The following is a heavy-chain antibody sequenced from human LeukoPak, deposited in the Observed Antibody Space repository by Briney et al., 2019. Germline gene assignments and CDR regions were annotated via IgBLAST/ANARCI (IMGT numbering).Heavy chain of an antibody. CDR1: GGSSSGYY. Sequence: SETLSLTCTVSGGSSSGYYWSWLRQPAGKGLEWIGRIYTSGSTNYNPSLKSRVTMSVDTSKNQFSLKLSSVPAADTAVYYCARVSSAGIWDYWGQGTLVTVSS. CDR3: ARVSSAGIWDY. J-gene: IGHJ4*02. D-gene: IGHD6-19*01. CDR2: IYTSGST. V-gene: IGHV4-4*07.